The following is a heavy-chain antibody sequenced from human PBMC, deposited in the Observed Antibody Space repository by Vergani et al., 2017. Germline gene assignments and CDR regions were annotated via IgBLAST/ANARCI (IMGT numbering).Heavy chain of an antibody. CDR1: GGTFSSYA. V-gene: IGHV1-69*01. CDR3: ARDGRYCSSTSCYAGGVDY. Sequence: QVQLVQSGAEVKKPGSSVKVSCKASGGTFSSYAISWVRQAPGQGLEWMGGIIPIFGTANYAQKFQGRVTITADESTSTEYMELSSLRSDDTAVYYCARDGRYCSSTSCYAGGVDYWGQGTLVTVSS. CDR2: IIPIFGTA. D-gene: IGHD2-2*01. J-gene: IGHJ4*02.